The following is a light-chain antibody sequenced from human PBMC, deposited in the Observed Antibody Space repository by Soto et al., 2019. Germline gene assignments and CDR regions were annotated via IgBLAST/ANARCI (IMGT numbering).Light chain of an antibody. CDR1: ETIATY. CDR3: QHFYTYPHT. J-gene: IGKJ2*01. V-gene: IGKV1-39*01. CDR2: GAS. Sequence: DRDTISCRASETIATYLNWSQQKPGRVPEVLIYGASPLQRGVPSRFTGSGYGIHFTLTITILQHADFATYYCQHFYTYPHTFGQGTKVEV.